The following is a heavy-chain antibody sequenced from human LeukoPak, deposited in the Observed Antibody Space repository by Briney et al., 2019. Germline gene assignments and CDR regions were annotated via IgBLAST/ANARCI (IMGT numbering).Heavy chain of an antibody. J-gene: IGHJ6*03. V-gene: IGHV4-34*01. CDR1: GGSFSGYY. Sequence: SETLSLTCAVYGGSFSGYYWSWIRQPPGKGLEWIGEINHSGSTNYNPSLKSRVTISVDTCKNQFSLKLSSVTAADTAVYYCARASGLERRPALYYYYYMDVWGKGTTVTVSS. CDR3: ARASGLERRPALYYYYYMDV. D-gene: IGHD1-1*01. CDR2: INHSGST.